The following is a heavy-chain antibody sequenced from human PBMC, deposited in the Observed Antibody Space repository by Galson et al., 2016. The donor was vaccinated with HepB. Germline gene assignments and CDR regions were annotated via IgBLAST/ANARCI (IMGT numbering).Heavy chain of an antibody. CDR1: GGTFSSYA. V-gene: IGHV1-69*04. Sequence: SVKVSCKASGGTFSSYAISWVRQAPGQGLEWMASIIPPFGKTNYAQRFQGRVTITADTSVNTARMEVSSLRSDDTALYFCAREMIASSGDRGQGTLVTVSS. J-gene: IGHJ4*02. CDR3: AREMIASSGD. CDR2: IIPPFGKT. D-gene: IGHD2-15*01.